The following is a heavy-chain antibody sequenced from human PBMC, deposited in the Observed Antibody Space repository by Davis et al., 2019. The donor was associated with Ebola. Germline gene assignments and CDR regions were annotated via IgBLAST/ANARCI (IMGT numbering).Heavy chain of an antibody. V-gene: IGHV3-15*01. CDR3: TRDKETVGY. Sequence: GESLKISCAASGFTFSNAWMSWVRQAPGKGLEWVGRIKSKTDGGTTEYAASVKGRFTISRDDSKSIAYLQMNSLKTEDTAVYYCTRDKETVGYWGQGTLVTVSS. CDR1: GFTFSNAW. D-gene: IGHD1-26*01. J-gene: IGHJ4*02. CDR2: IKSKTDGGTT.